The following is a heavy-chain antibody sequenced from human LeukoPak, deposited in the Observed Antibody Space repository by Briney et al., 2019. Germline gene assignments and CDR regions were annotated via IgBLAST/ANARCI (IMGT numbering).Heavy chain of an antibody. V-gene: IGHV4-59*01. D-gene: IGHD6-13*01. CDR1: GGSISSYY. Sequence: SETLSLTCTVSGGSISSYYWSWIRQPPGKGLEWIGYIFYSGSTNDNPSLKSRVTISVDTSKNQLSLKLSSVTAADTAVYYCARRLVAAAGTPYDYWGQGTLVTVSS. CDR2: IFYSGST. J-gene: IGHJ4*02. CDR3: ARRLVAAAGTPYDY.